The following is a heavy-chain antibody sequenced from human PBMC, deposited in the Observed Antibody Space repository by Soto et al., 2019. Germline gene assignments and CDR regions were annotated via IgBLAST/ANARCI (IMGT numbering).Heavy chain of an antibody. D-gene: IGHD3-16*02. V-gene: IGHV3-21*01. CDR2: ISSSSSYI. CDR3: APAPPTFGGVIVRR. CDR1: GFTFSSYS. J-gene: IGHJ4*02. Sequence: EVQLVEPGGGLVKPGGSLRLSCAASGFTFSSYSMNWVRQAPGKGLEWVSSISSSSSYIYYADSVKGRFTISRDNAKKSLYLQMNSLRAEDTAVYYCAPAPPTFGGVIVRRWGQGTLVTVSS.